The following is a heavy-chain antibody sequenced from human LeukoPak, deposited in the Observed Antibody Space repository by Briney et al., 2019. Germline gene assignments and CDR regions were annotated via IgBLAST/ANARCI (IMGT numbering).Heavy chain of an antibody. V-gene: IGHV3-30*18. Sequence: GGSLRLSCAASGFTFSSYGMHWVRQAPGKGLEWVAVISYDGSNKYYADSVKGRFTISRDNSKNTLYLQMNSLRAEDTAVYYCAKPLLVYTVATPYGYWGQGTLVTVSS. D-gene: IGHD4-17*01. CDR2: ISYDGSNK. CDR3: AKPLLVYTVATPYGY. J-gene: IGHJ4*02. CDR1: GFTFSSYG.